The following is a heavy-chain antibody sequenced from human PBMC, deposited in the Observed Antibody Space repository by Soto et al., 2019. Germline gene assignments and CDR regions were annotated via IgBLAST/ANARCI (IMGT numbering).Heavy chain of an antibody. J-gene: IGHJ5*02. Sequence: QVQLVQSGAEVKKPGASVKVSCKASGYTFTSYDINWVRQATGQGLEYLGWMNPNSGNTAYVQKFQGRVTMTWYTSITTAYMELSSLRSEDTAVYFCARGIKYGAYSRWFDPWGQGTPVTVSS. CDR1: GYTFTSYD. CDR3: ARGIKYGAYSRWFDP. D-gene: IGHD4-17*01. CDR2: MNPNSGNT. V-gene: IGHV1-8*01.